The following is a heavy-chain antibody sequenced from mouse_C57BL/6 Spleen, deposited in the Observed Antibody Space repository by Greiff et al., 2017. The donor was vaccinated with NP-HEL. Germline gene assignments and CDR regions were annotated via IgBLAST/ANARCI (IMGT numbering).Heavy chain of an antibody. V-gene: IGHV5-12*01. CDR1: GFTFSDYY. CDR3: ARPFYDGSFAY. J-gene: IGHJ3*01. Sequence: EVNVVESGGGLVQPGGSLKLSCAASGFTFSDYYMYWVRQTPEKRLEWVAYISNGGGSTYYPDTVKGRFTISRDNAKNTLYLQMSRLKSEDTAMYYCARPFYDGSFAYWGQGTLVTVSA. D-gene: IGHD2-3*01. CDR2: ISNGGGST.